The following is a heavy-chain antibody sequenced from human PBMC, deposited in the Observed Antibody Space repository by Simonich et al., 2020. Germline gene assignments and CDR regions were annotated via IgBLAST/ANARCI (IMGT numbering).Heavy chain of an antibody. D-gene: IGHD2-2*01. CDR1: GFTFSSYA. CDR3: AKEESYSSTSCYDAFDI. CDR2: ISGRGGST. J-gene: IGHJ3*02. Sequence: EVQLLESGGGLVQPGGSLRLSCAASGFTFSSYAMSWVRQAPGKGLVWVSAISGRGGSTYYADSVKGRFTISRDNSKNTLYLQMNSLRAEDTAVYYCAKEESYSSTSCYDAFDIWGQGTMVTVSS. V-gene: IGHV3-23*01.